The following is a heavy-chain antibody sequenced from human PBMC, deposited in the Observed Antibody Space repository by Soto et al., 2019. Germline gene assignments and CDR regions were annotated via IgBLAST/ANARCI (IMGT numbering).Heavy chain of an antibody. CDR1: GFTFSSYA. CDR2: ISFDGSKK. CDR3: ARDFYGGNSGSVGY. D-gene: IGHD4-17*01. V-gene: IGHV3-30-3*01. Sequence: QVQVVESGGGVVQPGRSLRLSYAASGFTFSSYAMHWVRQAPGKGLDWEAIISFDGSKKYYADSVKGRFSTSRDNSKDTLYLQMNSLRAEDSAVYYCARDFYGGNSGSVGYWGQGTLVTVSS. J-gene: IGHJ4*02.